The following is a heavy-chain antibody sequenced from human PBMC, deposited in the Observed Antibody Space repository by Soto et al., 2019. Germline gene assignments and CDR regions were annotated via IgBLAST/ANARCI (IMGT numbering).Heavy chain of an antibody. CDR3: ARWGDWMQQVL. CDR1: GGSIRRNKW. D-gene: IGHD5-18*01. Sequence: QVQLQESGPGLVRPSGTLSLTCGVSGGSIRRNKWWSWVRQPPGKGLEWIGEVYHSGSTNYNPSLKSRVTISVHKSKNQFSLKLNSVTAADTAVYYCARWGDWMQQVLWGQGTMVTVSS. CDR2: VYHSGST. V-gene: IGHV4-4*02. J-gene: IGHJ4*02.